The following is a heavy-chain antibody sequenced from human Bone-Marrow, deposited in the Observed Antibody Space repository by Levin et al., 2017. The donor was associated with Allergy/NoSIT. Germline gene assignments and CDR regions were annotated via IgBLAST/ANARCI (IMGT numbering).Heavy chain of an antibody. CDR2: MNPNSGNT. V-gene: IGHV1-8*01. D-gene: IGHD3-3*01. J-gene: IGHJ6*02. CDR3: ARAASDRKYYDFWIGFYAQYDAVDV. CDR1: GYTFTSYD. Sequence: ASVKVSCKASGYTFTSYDINWVRQATGQGLEWMGWMNPNSGNTGSAQKFQGRVTMTRNTSISTAYMEVSSLRSEDTAVYYCARAASDRKYYDFWIGFYAQYDAVDVWGQGTTVTVS.